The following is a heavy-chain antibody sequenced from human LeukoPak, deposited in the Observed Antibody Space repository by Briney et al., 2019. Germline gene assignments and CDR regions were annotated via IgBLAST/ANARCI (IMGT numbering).Heavy chain of an antibody. J-gene: IGHJ4*01. V-gene: IGHV3-23*01. Sequence: GGSLRLSCAASGLTFNKYAMTWVRQAPGKGLEWVSVISANGHNTYYVDSVKGRFTIARDNFKNMMYLQMDSLRVEDTAVYYCTLRTDYWGQGILVSVSS. CDR3: TLRTDY. CDR1: GLTFNKYA. CDR2: ISANGHNT.